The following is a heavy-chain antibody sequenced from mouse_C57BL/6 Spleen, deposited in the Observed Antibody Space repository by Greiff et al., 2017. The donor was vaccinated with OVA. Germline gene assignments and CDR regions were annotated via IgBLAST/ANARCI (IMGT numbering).Heavy chain of an antibody. D-gene: IGHD1-1*01. J-gene: IGHJ1*03. Sequence: EVQLVESEGGLVQPGSSMKLSCTASGFTFSDYYMAWVRQVPEKGLEWVANINYDGSSTYYLDSLKSRFIISRDNAKNILYLQISSLKSEDTAAYYCAREAYYSDLYFDVWGTGTTVTVSS. CDR1: GFTFSDYY. CDR3: AREAYYSDLYFDV. V-gene: IGHV5-16*01. CDR2: INYDGSST.